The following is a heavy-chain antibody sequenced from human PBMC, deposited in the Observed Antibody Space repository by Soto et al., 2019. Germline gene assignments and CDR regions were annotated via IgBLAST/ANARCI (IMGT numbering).Heavy chain of an antibody. CDR1: GYTFTSYG. Sequence: ASVKVSCKASGYTFTSYGISWVRQAPGQGLEWMGWISAYNGNTNYAQKLQGRVTMTTDTSTSTAYMELRSLRSDDTAVYYCARVTYYYDSSGSSFDYWGQGTLVTVSS. V-gene: IGHV1-18*01. J-gene: IGHJ4*02. CDR2: ISAYNGNT. D-gene: IGHD3-22*01. CDR3: ARVTYYYDSSGSSFDY.